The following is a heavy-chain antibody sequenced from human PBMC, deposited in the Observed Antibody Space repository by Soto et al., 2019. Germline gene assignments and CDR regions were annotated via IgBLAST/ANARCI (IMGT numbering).Heavy chain of an antibody. CDR3: ARDIAVAGPGVFDY. CDR2: IIPIFGTA. J-gene: IGHJ4*02. V-gene: IGHV1-69*13. D-gene: IGHD6-19*01. CDR1: GGTFSSYA. Sequence: ASVKVSCKASGGTFSSYAISWVRQAPGQGLEWMGGIIPIFGTANYAQKFQGRVTITADESTSTAYMELSSLRSEGTAVYYCARDIAVAGPGVFDYWGQGTLVTVSS.